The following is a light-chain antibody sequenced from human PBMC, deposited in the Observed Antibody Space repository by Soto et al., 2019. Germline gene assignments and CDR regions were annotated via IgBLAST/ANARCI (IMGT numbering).Light chain of an antibody. V-gene: IGKV3-20*01. CDR2: GAS. CDR1: QSVSSSY. CDR3: QQYAFSPWT. Sequence: EIVLTQSPGTLSLSPGERATLSCRASQSVSSSYLAWYQQKPGQAPRLLIYGASSRATGIPDRFSGSGSGTDFTLTISRLEPEDFAVYYCQQYAFSPWTFGQGTKVEIK. J-gene: IGKJ1*01.